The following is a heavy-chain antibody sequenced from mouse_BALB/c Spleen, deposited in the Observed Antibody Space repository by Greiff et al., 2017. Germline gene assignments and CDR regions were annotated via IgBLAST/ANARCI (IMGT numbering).Heavy chain of an antibody. CDR1: GYSFTGYY. CDR3: ARREPYYYAMDY. J-gene: IGHJ4*01. CDR2: ISCYNGAT. V-gene: IGHV1S34*01. Sequence: LAKTGASVKISCKASGYSFTGYYMHWVKQSHGKSLEWIGYISCYNGATSYNQKFKGKATFTVDTSSSTAYMQFNSLTSEDSAVYYCARREPYYYAMDYWGQGTSVTVSS.